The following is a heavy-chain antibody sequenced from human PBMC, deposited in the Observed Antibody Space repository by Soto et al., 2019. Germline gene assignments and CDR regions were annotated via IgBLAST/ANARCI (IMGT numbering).Heavy chain of an antibody. D-gene: IGHD1-26*01. CDR1: GFTFSSYA. CDR2: ISGSGGST. V-gene: IGHV3-23*01. Sequence: EVQLLECGGGLVQPGGSLRLSCAASGFTFSSYAMRWVRQAPEKGLEWVSAISGSGGSTYYADSVKGRFTISRDNSKNTLYLQMNSLRAEDTAVYYCARRGSGSYYDYWGQGTLVTVSS. CDR3: ARRGSGSYYDY. J-gene: IGHJ4*02.